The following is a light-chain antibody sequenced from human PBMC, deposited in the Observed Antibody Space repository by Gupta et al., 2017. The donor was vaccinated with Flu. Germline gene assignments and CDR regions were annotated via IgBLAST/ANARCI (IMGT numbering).Light chain of an antibody. V-gene: IGKV1-39*01. CDR1: QSINTH. Sequence: DIHMTQSPSSLSASVQDRVTISCRASQSINTHVNWYHQTPGRPPKLLIYAASSLQNGVPSRFSGRGSGASFTLTISGLQPEDVGSYYCQQSYSSPFTFGGGTKVEIK. CDR2: AAS. CDR3: QQSYSSPFT. J-gene: IGKJ4*01.